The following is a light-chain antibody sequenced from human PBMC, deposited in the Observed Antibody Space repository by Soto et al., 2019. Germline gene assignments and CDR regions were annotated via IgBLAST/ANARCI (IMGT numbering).Light chain of an antibody. Sequence: EIVLTQSPGTVSLSPGERATLSCRASQSVSSSYLAWYQQNPGQAPRLLIYGASSRATGIPDRFSGSGSGTDFTLTISRLEPEDFEVYYCQQYGTSPRTFGQGTKLEIK. V-gene: IGKV3-20*01. J-gene: IGKJ2*02. CDR2: GAS. CDR1: QSVSSSY. CDR3: QQYGTSPRT.